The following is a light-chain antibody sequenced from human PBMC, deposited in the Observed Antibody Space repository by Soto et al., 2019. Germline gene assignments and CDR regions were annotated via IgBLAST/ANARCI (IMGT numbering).Light chain of an antibody. Sequence: QSVLTQPPSASGSPGQSVTISCTGTSSDVGGYNYVSWYQQHPGKAPKLMIYEVSKRPSGVPDRFSGSKSDNTASLTVSGLLAEDEADYYCSSYAGSNNLRNVFGTGTKLTVL. J-gene: IGLJ1*01. CDR3: SSYAGSNNLRNV. CDR1: SSDVGGYNY. V-gene: IGLV2-8*01. CDR2: EVS.